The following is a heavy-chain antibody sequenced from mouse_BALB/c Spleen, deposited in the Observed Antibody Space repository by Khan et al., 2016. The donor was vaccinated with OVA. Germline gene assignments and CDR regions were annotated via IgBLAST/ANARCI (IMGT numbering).Heavy chain of an antibody. V-gene: IGHV1-61*01. CDR2: IHPSDSET. CDR3: ARGSTTSYWYLGV. J-gene: IGHJ1*01. Sequence: QVQLQQSGAELVRPGASVKLSCKASGYSFTRYWMNWVMQRPGQGLVWIGMIHPSDSETTLNQQFKDRVTLTVDKSSSTAYMQLSSQTSEDSAVYYCARGSTTSYWYLGVRGAGTTVTGSS. CDR1: GYSFTRYW.